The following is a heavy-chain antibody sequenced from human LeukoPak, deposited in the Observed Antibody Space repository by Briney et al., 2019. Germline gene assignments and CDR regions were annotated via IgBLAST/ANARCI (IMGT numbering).Heavy chain of an antibody. CDR2: IIPILGIA. V-gene: IGHV1-69*04. Sequence: SVKVSCKASGGTFSSYAISWVRQAPAQGLEWMGRIIPILGIANYAQKFQGRVTITADKSTSTAYMELSSLRSEDTAVYYCARMAVAAAGSFDYWGQGTLVTDSS. CDR3: ARMAVAAAGSFDY. J-gene: IGHJ4*02. CDR1: GGTFSSYA. D-gene: IGHD6-13*01.